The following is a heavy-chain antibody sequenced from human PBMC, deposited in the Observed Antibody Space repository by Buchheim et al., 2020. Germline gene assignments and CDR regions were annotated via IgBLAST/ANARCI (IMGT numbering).Heavy chain of an antibody. CDR3: ARGGPQLRFLEWFTGGYGMDV. CDR2: IYYSGST. Sequence: QVQLQESGPGLVKPSQTLSLTCTVSGGSISSGGYYWSWIRQHPGKGLEWIGYIYYSGSTYYNPSLKSRVTISVDTSKNQFSLKLSSVTAADTAVYYCARGGPQLRFLEWFTGGYGMDVWGQGTT. V-gene: IGHV4-31*03. J-gene: IGHJ6*02. CDR1: GGSISSGGYY. D-gene: IGHD3-3*01.